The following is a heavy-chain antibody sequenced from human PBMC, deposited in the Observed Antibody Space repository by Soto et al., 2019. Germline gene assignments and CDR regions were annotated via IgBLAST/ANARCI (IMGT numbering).Heavy chain of an antibody. CDR1: GLTFSSYW. CDR2: IKEDGTEI. V-gene: IGHV3-7*04. CDR3: ARDGDGYNRVAFDI. Sequence: EVQLVESGGGLVQPGGSLRLSCEASGLTFSSYWMSWVRQAPRKGLEWVAIIKEDGTEIYYVDSVKGRFTISRDNAKNSLYLQMNSLRAEDTAVYYCARDGDGYNRVAFDIWGQGTMVTVSS. D-gene: IGHD5-12*01. J-gene: IGHJ3*02.